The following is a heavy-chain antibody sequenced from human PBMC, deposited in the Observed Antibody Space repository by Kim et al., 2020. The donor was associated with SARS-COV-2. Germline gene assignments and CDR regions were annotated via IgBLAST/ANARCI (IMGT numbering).Heavy chain of an antibody. CDR2: INSDGTSV. Sequence: GGSLRLSCAASGFSLSDYYMSWIRQAPGKGLEWVAYINSDGTSVNYVDSVNGRFTISRDNAKKSLSLQMHSLTPEDTAVYYCVREPAAWGQGTLVTVSS. V-gene: IGHV3-11*01. CDR1: GFSLSDYY. J-gene: IGHJ5*02. CDR3: VREPAA.